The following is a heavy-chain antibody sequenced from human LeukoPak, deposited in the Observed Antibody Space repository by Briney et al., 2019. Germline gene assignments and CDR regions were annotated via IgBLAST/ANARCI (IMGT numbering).Heavy chain of an antibody. J-gene: IGHJ4*02. CDR3: ASLNYYDSSGYYYRWGD. Sequence: SETLSLTCTVSGGSISSSSYYWGWIRQPPGKGLEWIGSIYYSGSTYYNPSLKSRVTISVDTSKNQFSLKLSSVTAADTAVYYCASLNYYDSSGYYYRWGDWGQGTLVTVSS. D-gene: IGHD3-22*01. CDR2: IYYSGST. CDR1: GGSISSSSYY. V-gene: IGHV4-39*01.